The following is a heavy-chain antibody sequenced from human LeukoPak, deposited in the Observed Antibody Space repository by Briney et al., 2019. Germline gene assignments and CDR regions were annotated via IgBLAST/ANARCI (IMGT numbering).Heavy chain of an antibody. Sequence: SETLSLTCTVSGGSISSYYWSWIRQPPGKGLEWIGYIYYSGSTNYNPSLKSRVTISVDTSKNQFSLKLSSVTAADTAAYYCAHLHYDYVWGSYRYTFDYWGQGTLVTVSS. D-gene: IGHD3-16*02. V-gene: IGHV4-59*01. CDR1: GGSISSYY. J-gene: IGHJ4*02. CDR2: IYYSGST. CDR3: AHLHYDYVWGSYRYTFDY.